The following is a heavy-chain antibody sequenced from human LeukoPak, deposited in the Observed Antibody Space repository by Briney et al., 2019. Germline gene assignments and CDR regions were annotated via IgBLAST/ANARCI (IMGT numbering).Heavy chain of an antibody. CDR3: AKVMVVVTAIQG. J-gene: IGHJ4*02. CDR2: ISGSGGST. CDR1: GFTFSNYA. D-gene: IGHD2-21*02. V-gene: IGHV3-23*01. Sequence: PGGSLRLSCAASGFTFSNYAISWVRQAPGKGLEWVSAISGSGGSTYYADSVKGRFTISRDNPKNTLYLQMNSLRAEDTAVYYCAKVMVVVTAIQGWGQGTLVTVSS.